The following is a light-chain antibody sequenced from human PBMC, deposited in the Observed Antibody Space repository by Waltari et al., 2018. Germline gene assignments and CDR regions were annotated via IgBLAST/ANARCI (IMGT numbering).Light chain of an antibody. CDR1: RSTTGLTY. CDR3: AAWDDTLSAVL. CDR2: RNN. Sequence: QSVLTQPPSASGTPGQRVTISCSGSRSTTGLTYLYWYQHLPGTTPKLLIYRNNQRPSWVPDRFSGSKSGTSASLAISGLRSEDEADYYCAAWDDTLSAVLFGGGTNLTVL. J-gene: IGLJ3*02. V-gene: IGLV1-47*01.